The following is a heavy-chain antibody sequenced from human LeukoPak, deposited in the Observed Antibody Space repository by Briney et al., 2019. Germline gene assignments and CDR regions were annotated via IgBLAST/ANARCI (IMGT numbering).Heavy chain of an antibody. Sequence: PGGSLRLSCAASGFTVSSNHMSWVRQAPGKGLEWVSVIYAGGSTYYADAVKGRLTISRDKSNNTLYPQMNSLRAEDTAVYYCASRYSSGLASFDYWGQGTLVTVSS. J-gene: IGHJ4*02. CDR3: ASRYSSGLASFDY. V-gene: IGHV3-66*01. D-gene: IGHD5-18*01. CDR2: IYAGGST. CDR1: GFTVSSNH.